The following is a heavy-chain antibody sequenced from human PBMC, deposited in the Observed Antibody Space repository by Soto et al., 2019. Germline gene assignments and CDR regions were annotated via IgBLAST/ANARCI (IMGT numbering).Heavy chain of an antibody. J-gene: IGHJ6*02. Sequence: GASVKVSCKASGYTFTSYGISWVRQAPGQGLEWMGWISAYNGNTNYAQKLQGRVTMTTDTSTSTAYMELRSLRSDDTAVYYCARDARYCSGGSCYFPSYYYGMDVWGQGTTVTVSS. CDR3: ARDARYCSGGSCYFPSYYYGMDV. V-gene: IGHV1-18*04. D-gene: IGHD2-15*01. CDR2: ISAYNGNT. CDR1: GYTFTSYG.